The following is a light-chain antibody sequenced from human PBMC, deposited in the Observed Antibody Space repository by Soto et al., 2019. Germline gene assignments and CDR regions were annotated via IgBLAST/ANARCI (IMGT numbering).Light chain of an antibody. CDR1: QSVSRG. CDR2: RAS. Sequence: EIVMTQSPATLSVSPGERVTLSCRASQSVSRGLVWYQQKPGQAPRLLSYRASLRATGIPDRFSGSGSGTEFTLTISSLQSEDFAVYYCQQYNDWPSITFGQGTRLEIK. V-gene: IGKV3-15*01. J-gene: IGKJ5*01. CDR3: QQYNDWPSIT.